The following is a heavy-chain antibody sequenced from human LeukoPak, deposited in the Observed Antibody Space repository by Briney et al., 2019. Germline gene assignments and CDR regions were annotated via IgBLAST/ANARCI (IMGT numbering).Heavy chain of an antibody. CDR2: IWYDGSNK. Sequence: PGGSLRLSCAASGFTFSSYGMHWVRQAPGKGLEWVAVIWYDGSNKYYADSVKGRFTISRDNSKNTLYLQMNSLRAEDTAVYYCAKDPTIFGVVTPSFDYWGQGTLVTVSS. V-gene: IGHV3-30*02. J-gene: IGHJ4*02. CDR1: GFTFSSYG. D-gene: IGHD3-3*01. CDR3: AKDPTIFGVVTPSFDY.